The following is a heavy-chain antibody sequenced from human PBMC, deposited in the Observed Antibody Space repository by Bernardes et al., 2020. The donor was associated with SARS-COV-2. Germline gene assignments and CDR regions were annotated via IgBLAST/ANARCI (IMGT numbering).Heavy chain of an antibody. V-gene: IGHV3-21*01. J-gene: IGHJ6*03. Sequence: GGSLRLSCAASGFTFSSYNINWVRQAPGKGLEWVSSISWSSHYIYYADSVKGRFTVSRDNAMNLLFLQMNSLRAEDTAVYYCARGLVHQQLWFQNAFYYSMDVWGKGTTVTVSS. CDR2: ISWSSHYI. CDR3: ARGLVHQQLWFQNAFYYSMDV. CDR1: GFTFSSYN. D-gene: IGHD5-18*01.